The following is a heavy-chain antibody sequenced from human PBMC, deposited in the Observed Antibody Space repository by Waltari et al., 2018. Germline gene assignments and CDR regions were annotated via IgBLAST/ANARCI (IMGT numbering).Heavy chain of an antibody. CDR3: ARDNDYGGKGYWYFDL. Sequence: QVQLQESGPGLVKPSETLSLTCTVSGGSISSYYWSWIRQPPGKGLEWIGYIYYSGSTNYNPSLKSRVTISVDTSKNQFSLKLSSVTAADTAVYYCARDNDYGGKGYWYFDLWGRGTLVTVSS. CDR1: GGSISSYY. D-gene: IGHD4-17*01. CDR2: IYYSGST. J-gene: IGHJ2*01. V-gene: IGHV4-59*01.